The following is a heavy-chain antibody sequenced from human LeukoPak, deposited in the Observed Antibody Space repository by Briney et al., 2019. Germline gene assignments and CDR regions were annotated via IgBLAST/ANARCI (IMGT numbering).Heavy chain of an antibody. D-gene: IGHD3-22*01. CDR1: GFTFSNYG. Sequence: GGSVTVSCVASGFTFSNYGLNGVRQAPGKGLEWVSSISGSSIYIYYADAVKVRFSISRDKDNNSLYLQMNSLRAEDTAVYYCARDPPYSDCSRYCYEYWGQGTLVTVSS. CDR3: ARDPPYSDCSRYCYEY. CDR2: ISGSSIYI. V-gene: IGHV3-21*01. J-gene: IGHJ4*02.